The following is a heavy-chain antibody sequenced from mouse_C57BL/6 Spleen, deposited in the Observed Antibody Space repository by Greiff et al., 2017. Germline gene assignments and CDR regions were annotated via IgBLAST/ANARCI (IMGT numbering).Heavy chain of an antibody. V-gene: IGHV1-19*01. Sequence: EVQLVESGPVLVKPGASVKMSCKASGYTFTDSYMNWVKQSHGKSLEWIGVINPYNGGTSYNQKFKGKATLTVDKSSSTAYMELNSLTSEDSAVYYCARDGNSSMDYWGQGTSVTVSS. CDR2: INPYNGGT. J-gene: IGHJ4*01. CDR3: ARDGNSSMDY. CDR1: GYTFTDSY. D-gene: IGHD2-1*01.